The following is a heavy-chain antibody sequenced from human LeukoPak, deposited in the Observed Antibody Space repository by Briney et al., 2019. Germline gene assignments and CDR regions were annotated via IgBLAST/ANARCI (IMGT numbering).Heavy chain of an antibody. D-gene: IGHD3-10*02. V-gene: IGHV3-48*04. J-gene: IGHJ6*04. Sequence: PGGSLRLSCAASGFTFSSYWIYWVRQAPGKGLEWVSYISSSGSTIYYADSVKGRFTISRDNAKNSLYLQMNSLRAEDTAVYYCAELGITMIGGVWGKGTTVTISS. CDR3: AELGITMIGGV. CDR1: GFTFSSYW. CDR2: ISSSGSTI.